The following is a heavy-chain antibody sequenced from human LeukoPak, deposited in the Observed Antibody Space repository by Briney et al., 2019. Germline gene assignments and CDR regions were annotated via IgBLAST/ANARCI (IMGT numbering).Heavy chain of an antibody. J-gene: IGHJ4*02. V-gene: IGHV1-18*01. CDR1: GYTFTSYG. CDR3: ARDSAELVPGYSDY. Sequence: ASVKVSCKASGYTFTSYGISWVRQAPGQALEWIGWISAYNGNTNYAQKLQGRVTMTTDTSTSTAYMELRSLRSDDTAVYYCARDSAELVPGYSDYWGQGTLVTVSS. CDR2: ISAYNGNT. D-gene: IGHD6-13*01.